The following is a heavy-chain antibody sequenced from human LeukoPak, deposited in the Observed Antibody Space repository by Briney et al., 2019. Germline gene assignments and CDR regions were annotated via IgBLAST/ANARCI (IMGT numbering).Heavy chain of an antibody. CDR2: ISSSSSYI. J-gene: IGHJ6*03. CDR3: ARDSITYYDFWSGYFYYMDV. Sequence: GGSLRLSCAASGFTFSSYSMNWVRQAPGKGLEWVSSISSSSSYIYYADSVKGRFTISRDNAKNSMYLQMNSLRAEDTAVYYCARDSITYYDFWSGYFYYMDVWGKGTTVTVSS. CDR1: GFTFSSYS. D-gene: IGHD3-3*01. V-gene: IGHV3-21*01.